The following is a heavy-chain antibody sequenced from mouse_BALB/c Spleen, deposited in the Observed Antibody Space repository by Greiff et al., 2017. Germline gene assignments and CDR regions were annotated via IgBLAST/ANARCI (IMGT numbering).Heavy chain of an antibody. CDR3: ATTATEGYFDY. CDR1: GFDFSRYW. V-gene: IGHV4-1*02. CDR2: INPDSSTI. D-gene: IGHD1-2*01. Sequence: AASGFDFSRYWMSWVRQAPGKGLEWIGEINPDSSTINYTPSLKDKFIISRDNAKNTLYLQMSKVRSEDTALYYCATTATEGYFDYWGQGTTLTVSS. J-gene: IGHJ2*01.